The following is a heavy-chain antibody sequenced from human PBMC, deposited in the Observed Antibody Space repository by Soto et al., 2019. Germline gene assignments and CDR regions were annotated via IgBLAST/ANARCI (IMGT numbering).Heavy chain of an antibody. CDR3: AKNLVAVDGSLHGMDV. CDR2: ISHDGRNK. Sequence: QVQLGESGGGVVHPGRSLRLSCAASGFTFSRYGMHWVRHAPGKGLEWVAVISHDGRNKYLADTVKGRFTISRDNSQSTMYLKMNRLSGEDTAEYDWAKNLVAVDGSLHGMDVWGQGTTGTV. CDR1: GFTFSRYG. V-gene: IGHV3-30*18. J-gene: IGHJ6*02. D-gene: IGHD6-19*01.